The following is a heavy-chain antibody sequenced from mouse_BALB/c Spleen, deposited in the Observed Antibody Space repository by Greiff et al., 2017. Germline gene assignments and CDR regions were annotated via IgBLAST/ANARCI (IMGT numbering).Heavy chain of an antibody. CDR3: ARPLLRDY. Sequence: VQLVESGAELAKPGASVKMSCKASGYTFTSYWMHWVKQRPGQGLEWIGYINPSTGYTEYNQKFKDKATLTADKSSSTAYMQLSSLTSEDSAVYYCARPLLRDYWGQGTTLTVSS. CDR2: INPSTGYT. D-gene: IGHD1-2*01. CDR1: GYTFTSYW. V-gene: IGHV1-7*01. J-gene: IGHJ2*01.